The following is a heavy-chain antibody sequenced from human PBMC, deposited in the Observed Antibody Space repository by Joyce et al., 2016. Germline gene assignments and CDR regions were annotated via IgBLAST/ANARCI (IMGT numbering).Heavy chain of an antibody. CDR1: GFTFSNYG. CDR2: IAKDGNKK. J-gene: IGHJ4*02. CDR3: AKRYDYVDY. D-gene: IGHD3-16*01. V-gene: IGHV3-30*18. Sequence: VQPGRSLRLSCAASGFTFSNYGMHWVRQAPGKGLEWVAVIAKDGNKKYYADSVKGRFTISRDNSKNTLYLQMNSLRAEDTAVYYCAKRYDYVDYWGQGTLVTVSS.